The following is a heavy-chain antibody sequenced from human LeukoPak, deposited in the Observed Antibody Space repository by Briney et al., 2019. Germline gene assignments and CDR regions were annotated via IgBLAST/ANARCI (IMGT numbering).Heavy chain of an antibody. CDR2: IYYSGST. D-gene: IGHD2-15*01. CDR3: ARDRRSGGSCYSDY. V-gene: IGHV4-59*01. CDR1: GGSISSYY. Sequence: SETLSLTCTVSGGSISSYYWSWIRQPPGKGLEWIGYIYYSGSTNYNPSLKSRVTISVDTSKNQFSLKLSSVTAADTAVYYCARDRRSGGSCYSDYWGQGTLVTVSS. J-gene: IGHJ4*02.